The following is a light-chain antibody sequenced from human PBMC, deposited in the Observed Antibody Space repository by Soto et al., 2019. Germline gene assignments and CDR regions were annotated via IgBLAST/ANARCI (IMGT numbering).Light chain of an antibody. Sequence: EIVLTQSPGILSLSPGERATLSCRASLSVTSNFLAWYQQKPGQAPRLLIYGASSRATGIPDRFSGSGSGTDFTLTISRLEPEDFAVYFCQQYGSPPQTFGQGTKVDIK. V-gene: IGKV3-20*01. CDR2: GAS. J-gene: IGKJ1*01. CDR3: QQYGSPPQT. CDR1: LSVTSNF.